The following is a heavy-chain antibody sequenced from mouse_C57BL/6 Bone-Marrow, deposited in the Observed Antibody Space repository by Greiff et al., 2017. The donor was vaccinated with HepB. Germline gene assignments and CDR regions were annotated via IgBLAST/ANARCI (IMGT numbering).Heavy chain of an antibody. Sequence: EVKLQESGPELVKPGASVKMSCKASGYTFTDYNMHWVKQSHGKSLEWIGYINPNNGGTSYNQKFKGKATLTVNKSSSTAYMELRSLTSEDSAVYYCARWVGLYYRYYAMDYWGQGTSVTVSS. V-gene: IGHV1-22*01. CDR2: INPNNGGT. CDR3: ARWVGLYYRYYAMDY. CDR1: GYTFTDYN. D-gene: IGHD2-14*01. J-gene: IGHJ4*01.